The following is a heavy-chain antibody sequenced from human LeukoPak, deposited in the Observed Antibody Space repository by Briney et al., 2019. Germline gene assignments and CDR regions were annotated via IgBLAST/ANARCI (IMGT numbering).Heavy chain of an antibody. D-gene: IGHD2-2*02. Sequence: SVTVSCTASGGTFSSYAISWVRQAPGQGLEWMGGIIPIFGTANYAQRFQGRVTITADESTSTAYMELSSLRSEDTAVYYCARDPAHCSSTSCYKHYYGRDVWGQGTTVTVSS. J-gene: IGHJ6*02. V-gene: IGHV1-69*13. CDR3: ARDPAHCSSTSCYKHYYGRDV. CDR1: GGTFSSYA. CDR2: IIPIFGTA.